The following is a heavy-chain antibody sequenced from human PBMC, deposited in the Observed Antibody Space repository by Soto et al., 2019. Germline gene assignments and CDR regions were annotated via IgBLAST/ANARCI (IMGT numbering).Heavy chain of an antibody. CDR2: INPNSGGT. V-gene: IGHV1-2*02. CDR3: ARHPPKYPNWFDP. CDR1: GYTFTGYY. Sequence: GASVKVSSKASGYTFTGYYMHWVRQAPGQGLEWMGWINPNSGGTNYAQKFQGRVTMTRDTSISTAYMELSRLRSDDTAVYYCARHPPKYPNWFDPWGQGTLVIVSS. D-gene: IGHD6-6*01. J-gene: IGHJ5*02.